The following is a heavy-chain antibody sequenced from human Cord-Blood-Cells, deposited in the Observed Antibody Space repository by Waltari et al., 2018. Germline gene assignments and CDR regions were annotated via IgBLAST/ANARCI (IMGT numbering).Heavy chain of an antibody. D-gene: IGHD6-6*01. Sequence: EVQLLESGGGLIQPGGSLRLSCAASGFTVSSNYMSWGRQAPGKGLEWVSVISSGGSTYYADSVKGRFTISRDNSKNTLYLQMNNLRAEDTAVYYCARDIEVVAARPFREYWGQGTLVTVSS. CDR3: ARDIEVVAARPFREY. V-gene: IGHV3-53*01. J-gene: IGHJ4*02. CDR2: ISSGGST. CDR1: GFTVSSNY.